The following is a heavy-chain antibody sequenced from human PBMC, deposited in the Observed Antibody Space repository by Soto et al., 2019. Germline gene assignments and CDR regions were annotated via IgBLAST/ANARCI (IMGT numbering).Heavy chain of an antibody. V-gene: IGHV2-5*08. J-gene: IGHJ5*02. CDR3: ARKAPLSGSGSPSFDP. CDR1: GGSISSYYW. CDR2: IYWDDDK. D-gene: IGHD3-10*01. Sequence: TLSLTCTVSGGSISSYYWSWSLQPPWKGLEWLALIYWDDDKRYSPSLKSRLTITKDTSKNQVVLTMTNMDPVDTATYYCARKAPLSGSGSPSFDPWGQGTLVTVSS.